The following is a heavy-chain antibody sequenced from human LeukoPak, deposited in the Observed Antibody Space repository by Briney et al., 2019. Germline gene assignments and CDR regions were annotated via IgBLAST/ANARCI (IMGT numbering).Heavy chain of an antibody. Sequence: ASVKVSCKASGYTFTSYYMHWVRQAPGQGLEWMGIINPSGGSTSYAQKFQGRVTMTRDTSTSTVYMERSSLRSEDTAVYYCAREGDVDTATWHWFDPWGQGTLVTVSS. CDR2: INPSGGST. D-gene: IGHD5-18*01. CDR1: GYTFTSYY. J-gene: IGHJ5*02. CDR3: AREGDVDTATWHWFDP. V-gene: IGHV1-46*01.